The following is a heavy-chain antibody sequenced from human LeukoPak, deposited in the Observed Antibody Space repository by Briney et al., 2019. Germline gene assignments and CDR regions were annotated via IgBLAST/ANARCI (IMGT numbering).Heavy chain of an antibody. Sequence: SETLSLTCAVYGGSFSGYYWSWIRQPPGKGLEWIGEINHSGSTNYNPSLKSRVTISVDTSKNQFSLKLSSVTAADTAVYYCARGLRYFDWLLSPSRWFDPWGQGTLVTVSS. CDR1: GGSFSGYY. CDR3: ARGLRYFDWLLSPSRWFDP. J-gene: IGHJ5*02. V-gene: IGHV4-34*01. CDR2: INHSGST. D-gene: IGHD3-9*01.